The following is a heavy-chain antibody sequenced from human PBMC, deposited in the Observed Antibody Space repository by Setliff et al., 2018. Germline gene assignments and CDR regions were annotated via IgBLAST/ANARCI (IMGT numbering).Heavy chain of an antibody. D-gene: IGHD4-17*01. CDR3: AGGWRDYGAMGY. J-gene: IGHJ4*02. CDR1: GGSISSSNW. V-gene: IGHV4-4*02. CDR2: IYHSGST. Sequence: SETLSLTCAVSGGSISSSNWGSWVRQPPGKGLEWIGEIYHSGSTNYNPSLKSRVTISVDKSKNQFSLKLSSVTAADTAAYYCAGGWRDYGAMGYWGQGTLVTVSS.